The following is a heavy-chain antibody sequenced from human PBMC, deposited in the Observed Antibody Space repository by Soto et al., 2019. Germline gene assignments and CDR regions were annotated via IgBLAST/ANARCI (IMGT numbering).Heavy chain of an antibody. CDR1: GGSVSSGSYY. V-gene: IGHV4-61*01. CDR2: IYYSGST. Sequence: QVQLQESGPGLVKPSETLSLTCTVSGGSVSSGSYYWSWIRQPPGKGLEWIGYIYYSGSTNYNPSLKSRVTISVDTSKNQFSLKLSSVTAADTAVYYCARGDIVVVVAAPLYISRYYGMDVWGQGTTVTVSS. J-gene: IGHJ6*02. D-gene: IGHD2-15*01. CDR3: ARGDIVVVVAAPLYISRYYGMDV.